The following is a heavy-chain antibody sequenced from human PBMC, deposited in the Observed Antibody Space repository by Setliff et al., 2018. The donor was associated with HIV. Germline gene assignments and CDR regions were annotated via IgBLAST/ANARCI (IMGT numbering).Heavy chain of an antibody. V-gene: IGHV4-34*01. Sequence: KPSETLSLTCAVYGGSFSDNYWSWIRQSPGKGLEWIGEINHSGSTNYNPSLKSRVTISVDTSKNQFSLKLSSVTAADTAVYYCASYDILTGPLGYWGQGTLVTVS. CDR3: ASYDILTGPLGY. CDR1: GGSFSDNY. CDR2: INHSGST. D-gene: IGHD3-9*01. J-gene: IGHJ4*02.